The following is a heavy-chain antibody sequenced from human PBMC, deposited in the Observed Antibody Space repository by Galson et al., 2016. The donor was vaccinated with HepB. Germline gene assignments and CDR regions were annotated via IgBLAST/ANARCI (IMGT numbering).Heavy chain of an antibody. J-gene: IGHJ4*02. Sequence: SETLSLTCTVSGGSISNSNYHWGWIRQPPGKGLEWIGSIYYSGRTYYNPSLKSRVTISIDTSKNQFSLKMNSVTAADTAVYYCARVAAVGMVDYWGQGTLVTVSS. D-gene: IGHD6-13*01. CDR1: GGSISNSNYH. V-gene: IGHV4-39*07. CDR2: IYYSGRT. CDR3: ARVAAVGMVDY.